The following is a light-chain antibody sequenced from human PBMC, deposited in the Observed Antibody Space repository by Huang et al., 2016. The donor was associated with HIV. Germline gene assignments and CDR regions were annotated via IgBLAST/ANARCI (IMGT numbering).Light chain of an antibody. J-gene: IGKJ2*01. CDR2: AAS. CDR1: QSFSSS. V-gene: IGKV1-39*01. CDR3: QQSDSTPYT. Sequence: DIQMTQSPSSRSASVGDRVTISCRSSQSFSSSLNWYQQRPGKAPQLLIYAASSLQSGVPSRFSGSGSGTDFSLTINSLQPEDFATYYCQQSDSTPYTFGQGTKLEIK.